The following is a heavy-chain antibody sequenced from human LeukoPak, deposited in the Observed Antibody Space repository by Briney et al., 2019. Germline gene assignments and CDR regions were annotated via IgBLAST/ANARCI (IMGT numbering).Heavy chain of an antibody. CDR2: ISMNGTDM. CDR1: RFTFGDFY. D-gene: IGHD5-18*01. V-gene: IGHV3-11*01. Sequence: GGSLRLSCAASRFTFGDFYMTWLRQTPGKGPEWLSYISMNGTDMDYADSVRGRFTISRDNAKDTLYLQMNSLGAEDTAIYHCAKGHTYGMIWGQGTQVTVSS. J-gene: IGHJ4*02. CDR3: AKGHTYGMI.